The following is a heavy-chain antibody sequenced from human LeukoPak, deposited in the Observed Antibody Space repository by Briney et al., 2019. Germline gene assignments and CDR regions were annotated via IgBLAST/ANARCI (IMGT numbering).Heavy chain of an antibody. CDR2: IYYSGST. CDR3: ARLMTTHAYYYYGMDV. J-gene: IGHJ6*02. D-gene: IGHD4-17*01. Sequence: SETLSLTCTVSGVSISSYYWSWIRQPPGKGLEWIRYIYYSGSTNYNPSLKSRVTISVDTSKNQFSLKLSSVTAADTAVYYCARLMTTHAYYYYGMDVWGQGTTVTVSS. V-gene: IGHV4-59*01. CDR1: GVSISSYY.